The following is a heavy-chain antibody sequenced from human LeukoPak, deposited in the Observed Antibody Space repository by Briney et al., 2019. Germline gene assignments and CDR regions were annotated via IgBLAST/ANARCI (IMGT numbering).Heavy chain of an antibody. CDR1: GGTFSSYA. CDR3: ARDLLGEQLGPFYYYCMDV. CDR2: IIPIFGTA. J-gene: IGHJ6*03. Sequence: GASVKVSCKASGGTFSSYAISWVRQAPGQGLEWMGGIIPIFGTANYAQKFQGRVTITTDESTSTAYMELSSLRSEDTAVYYCARDLLGEQLGPFYYYCMDVWGKGTTITVSS. D-gene: IGHD6-6*01. V-gene: IGHV1-69*05.